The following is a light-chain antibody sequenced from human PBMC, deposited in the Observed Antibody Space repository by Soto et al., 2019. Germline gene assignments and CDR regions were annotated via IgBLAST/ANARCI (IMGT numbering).Light chain of an antibody. CDR3: QQYNNWPPA. CDR1: QSVSGN. V-gene: IGKV3-15*01. Sequence: EIVMAQSPATLSVSPGERATLSCRASQSVSGNLAWYQQKPGQAPRLLIYGASTRATGIPARFSGSGSGTEFTLTISGLQSEDFAVYYCQQYNNWPPAFGQGTKVEIK. CDR2: GAS. J-gene: IGKJ1*01.